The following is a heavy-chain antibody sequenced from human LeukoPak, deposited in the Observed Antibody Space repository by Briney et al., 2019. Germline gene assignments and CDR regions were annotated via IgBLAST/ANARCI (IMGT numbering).Heavy chain of an antibody. CDR3: ARGRHYYDSSDYYYEGDAFDI. Sequence: GASVKVSCKASGYTFTGYYMHWVRQAPGQGLECMGIINPSGTSTSYAQKFQGRVTMTRDMSTSTVYMELSSLRSEDTAVYYCARGRHYYDSSDYYYEGDAFDIGGQGTMVTVSS. CDR2: INPSGTST. CDR1: GYTFTGYY. J-gene: IGHJ3*02. D-gene: IGHD3-22*01. V-gene: IGHV1-46*01.